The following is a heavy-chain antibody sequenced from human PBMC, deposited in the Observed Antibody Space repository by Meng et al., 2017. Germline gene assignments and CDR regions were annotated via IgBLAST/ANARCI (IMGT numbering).Heavy chain of an antibody. CDR2: IIPNVGTA. CDR1: RGTFRSYA. D-gene: IGHD3-22*01. CDR3: AVTYYYDSSGYYYNFDY. Sequence: ADVQRHVSTGKFSCKASRGTFRSYAIRWVRQAPGQGLEWMGVIIPNVGTANYAQKFQGRVTITAEKSTSTAYMEPSSLRSEDTAVYYCAVTYYYDSSGYYYNFDYWGQGTLVTVSS. J-gene: IGHJ4*02. V-gene: IGHV1-69*06.